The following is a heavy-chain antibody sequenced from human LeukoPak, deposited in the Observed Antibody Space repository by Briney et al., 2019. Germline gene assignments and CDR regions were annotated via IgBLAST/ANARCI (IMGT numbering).Heavy chain of an antibody. V-gene: IGHV3-23*01. CDR1: GFTFSNYA. CDR3: ARDRSGGNYATFEY. J-gene: IGHJ4*02. D-gene: IGHD1-26*01. CDR2: ISAAGGST. Sequence: GGSLRLXCAASGFTFSNYAISWVRQAPGRGLEWVLAISAAGGSTYYADSVKGRFTFSRDNAKNTLYVQMNSLRAEDTAVYYCARDRSGGNYATFEYWGQGTQVTVSS.